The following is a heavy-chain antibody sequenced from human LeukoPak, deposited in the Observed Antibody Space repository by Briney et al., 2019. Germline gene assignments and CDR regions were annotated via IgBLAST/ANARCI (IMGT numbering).Heavy chain of an antibody. D-gene: IGHD5-18*01. CDR3: ARHRGYSYGYQDY. CDR2: IYRSGSA. Sequence: SETLSLTCTVSGGSISSTGYYWGWIRQPPGKRLEWIGSIYRSGSAHYKPSLTSRVTLSVDTSKNQFSLKLSSVTASDTAVYYCARHRGYSYGYQDYWGQGTLVTVSS. V-gene: IGHV4-39*01. CDR1: GGSISSTGYY. J-gene: IGHJ4*02.